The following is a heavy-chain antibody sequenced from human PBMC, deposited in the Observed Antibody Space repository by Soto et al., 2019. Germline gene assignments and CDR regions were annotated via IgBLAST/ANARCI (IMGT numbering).Heavy chain of an antibody. Sequence: QITLKEAGPTLVKPTETLTLTCTFSGFSFTTTRMGVGWTCQPPGKALEWLAIMYWDGESRYNPLLSRRLTLTEDTSKTQVVLTITNMDPKDTATYYCAHRDSTGTTTYFDSWGQGIPVTVAS. D-gene: IGHD1-1*01. V-gene: IGHV2-5*02. J-gene: IGHJ4*02. CDR3: AHRDSTGTTTYFDS. CDR2: MYWDGES. CDR1: GFSFTTTRMG.